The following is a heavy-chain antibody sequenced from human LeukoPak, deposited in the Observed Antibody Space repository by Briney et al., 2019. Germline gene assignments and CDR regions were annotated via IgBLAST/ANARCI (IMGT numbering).Heavy chain of an antibody. CDR2: IWNDGSNK. J-gene: IGHJ4*02. Sequence: GGSLRLSCAASGFTFSAYGMHWVRQAPGKGLEWVAVIWNDGSNKFYADSVKGRFTISRDNSKNTLYVQMNSLRVEDTAVYYCARSGGSYGHWGQGTLVTVSS. V-gene: IGHV3-33*01. CDR1: GFTFSAYG. CDR3: ARSGGSYGH. D-gene: IGHD1-26*01.